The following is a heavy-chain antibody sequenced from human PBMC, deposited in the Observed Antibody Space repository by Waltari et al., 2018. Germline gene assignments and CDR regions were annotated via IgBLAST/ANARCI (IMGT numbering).Heavy chain of an antibody. CDR2: ISYDGSNK. V-gene: IGHV3-30*01. D-gene: IGHD1-26*01. Sequence: QVQLVESGGGVVQPGRSLRLSCAASGFTFGSYAMHWVRQAPGKGLEWVAVISYDGSNKYYADSVKGRFTISRDNSKNTLYLQMNSLRAEDTAVYYCARDGGSGSYPRFFDYWGQGTLVTVSS. CDR1: GFTFGSYA. CDR3: ARDGGSGSYPRFFDY. J-gene: IGHJ4*02.